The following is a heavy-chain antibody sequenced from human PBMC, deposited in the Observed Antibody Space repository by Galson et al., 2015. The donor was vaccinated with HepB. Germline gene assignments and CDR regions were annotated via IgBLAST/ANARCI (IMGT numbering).Heavy chain of an antibody. CDR3: ARDTRSSGWYGYFQH. D-gene: IGHD6-19*01. Sequence: SLRLSCAASGFTFRSSAMHWVRQAPGKGLEWVAVISEDGRIKYYADSVKGRFTISRDNLKNTLYLQMNRLTTEDTAVYYCARDTRSSGWYGYFQHWGQGTLVTVSS. CDR1: GFTFRSSA. J-gene: IGHJ1*01. V-gene: IGHV3-30*04. CDR2: ISEDGRIK.